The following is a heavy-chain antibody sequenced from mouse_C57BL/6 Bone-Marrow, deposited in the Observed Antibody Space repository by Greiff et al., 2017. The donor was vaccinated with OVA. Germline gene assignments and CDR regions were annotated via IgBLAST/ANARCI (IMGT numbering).Heavy chain of an antibody. V-gene: IGHV1-54*01. D-gene: IGHD1-1*01. CDR2: INPGSGGT. Sequence: QVQLQQSGAELVRPGTSVKVSCKASGYAFTNYLIEWVKQRPGQGLEWIGVINPGSGGTNYNEKFKGKATLTADKSSSTAYMQLCSLTSEDSAVYFCARDYYGSSYYFDYWGQGTTLTVSS. CDR3: ARDYYGSSYYFDY. CDR1: GYAFTNYL. J-gene: IGHJ2*01.